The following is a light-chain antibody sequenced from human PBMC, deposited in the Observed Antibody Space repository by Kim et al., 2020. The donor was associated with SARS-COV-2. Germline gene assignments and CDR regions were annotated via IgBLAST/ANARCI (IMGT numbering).Light chain of an antibody. CDR2: DVS. V-gene: IGLV2-14*01. CDR1: SSDVGGYNY. Sequence: QSVLTQPASVSGSPGQSITISCTGTSSDVGGYNYVSWYQQHPGKAPKLMIYDVSYRPSAVSNRFSGSKSGNTASLTISGLQAEDEADYYCGSYTTSSTVVFGGGTQLTVL. J-gene: IGLJ2*01. CDR3: GSYTTSSTVV.